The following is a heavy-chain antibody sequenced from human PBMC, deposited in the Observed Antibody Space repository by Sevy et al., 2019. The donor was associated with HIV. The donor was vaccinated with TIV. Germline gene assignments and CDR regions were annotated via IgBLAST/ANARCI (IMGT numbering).Heavy chain of an antibody. D-gene: IGHD3-22*01. V-gene: IGHV3-66*01. Sequence: GGSLRLSCAASGLSVSDNYMNWVRQAPGKGLELVSVIYSDGRTYYPDSVKGRFSISRDNSMNTLYLHMKSLRPEDTAVYYCARDRYYDASGYYYYYYGMDVWGQGTTVTVSS. CDR2: IYSDGRT. J-gene: IGHJ6*02. CDR1: GLSVSDNY. CDR3: ARDRYYDASGYYYYYYGMDV.